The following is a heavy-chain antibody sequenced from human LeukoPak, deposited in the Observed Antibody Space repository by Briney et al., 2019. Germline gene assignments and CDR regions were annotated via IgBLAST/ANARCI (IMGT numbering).Heavy chain of an antibody. CDR3: ARDQEAFDY. J-gene: IGHJ4*02. Sequence: ASVKVSFTASGYGFTSNYIHWVRQAPGQGLEWMGMIYPRDGSTSYAQKFQGRVTVTRDTSTSTVHMELSGLRSEDTAVYYCARDQEAFDYWGQGTLVTVSS. CDR1: GYGFTSNY. V-gene: IGHV1-46*01. CDR2: IYPRDGST.